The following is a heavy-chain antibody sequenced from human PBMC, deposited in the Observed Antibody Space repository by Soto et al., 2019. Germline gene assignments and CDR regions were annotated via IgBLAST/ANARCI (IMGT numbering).Heavy chain of an antibody. Sequence: EVQLVESGGGLVQPGESLRLSCAASGLTVSSKYMSWVRQAPGKGLEWVSIIYMRGSTFYADSVKGRFTISRDTSKNTLYLQMDHLTVQDTAMYYCARDSLPGTRTWADHWGQGTLVTVSS. CDR2: IYMRGST. J-gene: IGHJ4*02. CDR1: GLTVSSKY. D-gene: IGHD1-26*01. V-gene: IGHV3-66*01. CDR3: ARDSLPGTRTWADH.